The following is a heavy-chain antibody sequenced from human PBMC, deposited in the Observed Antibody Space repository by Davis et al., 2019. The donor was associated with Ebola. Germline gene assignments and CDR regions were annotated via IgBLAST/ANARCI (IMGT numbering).Heavy chain of an antibody. CDR1: GGSFTGYY. V-gene: IGHV4-34*01. J-gene: IGHJ4*02. CDR2: INHIGMT. D-gene: IGHD7-27*01. Sequence: PSETLSLTCAVNGGSFTGYYWYWIRQTPGKGLEWIGEINHIGMTKYNPSLKSRVTISVDTSKNEFSLRLNSVTASDTSVYYCARSWGLRRNFFDSWGQGTLVTVSS. CDR3: ARSWGLRRNFFDS.